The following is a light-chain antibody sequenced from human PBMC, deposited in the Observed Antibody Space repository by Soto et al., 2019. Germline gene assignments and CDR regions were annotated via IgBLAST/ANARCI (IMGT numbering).Light chain of an antibody. CDR2: AAS. J-gene: IGKJ2*01. V-gene: IGKV3-20*01. CDR1: ESISSSY. CDR3: HLYGGTKMFV. Sequence: EIVLTQSPGTLSLSPGEGTTLSCRASESISSSYLPWYQQGPGQSPRLLIYAASSKAAGIPDGLSGSGSGADFSLTISRVEPEDFAVYYCHLYGGTKMFVFGQRTKLHIK.